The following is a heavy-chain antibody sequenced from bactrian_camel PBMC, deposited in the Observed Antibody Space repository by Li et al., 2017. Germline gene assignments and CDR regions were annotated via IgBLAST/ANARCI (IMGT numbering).Heavy chain of an antibody. J-gene: IGHJ4*01. CDR3: ATNAANFVF. CDR2: IYNDGSSM. CDR1: GFTFSNYA. V-gene: IGHV3S14*01. Sequence: HVQLVESGGDLVQPGGSLRLSCLASGFTFSNYAMTWVRHPPGKGLEWVSIIYNDGSSMYYSDSVKGRFTISRDNAKNTISLQMNSLKSDGTALYYCATNAANFVFWGQGTQVTV.